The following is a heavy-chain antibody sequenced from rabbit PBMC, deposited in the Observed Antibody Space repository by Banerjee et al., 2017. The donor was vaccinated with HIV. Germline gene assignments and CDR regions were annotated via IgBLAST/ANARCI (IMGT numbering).Heavy chain of an antibody. CDR2: IDPVFGST. CDR1: GFDFSSYG. D-gene: IGHD6-1*01. J-gene: IGHJ4*01. Sequence: QEQLVESGGGLVQPGGSLKLSCKASGFDFSSYGVSWVRQAPGKGLEWIGYIDPVFGSTYYASWVNGRFTISSHNAQNTLYLQLNSLTAADTATYFCVRAGYADYGGATGLDLWGQGTLVTVS. V-gene: IGHV1S47*01. CDR3: VRAGYADYGGATGLDL.